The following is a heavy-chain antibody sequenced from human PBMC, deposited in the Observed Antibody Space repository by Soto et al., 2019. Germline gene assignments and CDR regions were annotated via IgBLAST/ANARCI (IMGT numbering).Heavy chain of an antibody. J-gene: IGHJ4*02. CDR1: GFSFNDYA. Sequence: GGSLRLSCATSGFSFNDYAMYWVRQAPGEGLEWVAIISSDGHHQFYLDNLRGRFTVSRNNSKNTLYLQMNSLRPEDTAVYYCSRGTYYPQSSGLHADYWGPGTVVTVSS. CDR3: SRGTYYPQSSGLHADY. CDR2: ISSDGHHQ. V-gene: IGHV3-30*03. D-gene: IGHD3-22*01.